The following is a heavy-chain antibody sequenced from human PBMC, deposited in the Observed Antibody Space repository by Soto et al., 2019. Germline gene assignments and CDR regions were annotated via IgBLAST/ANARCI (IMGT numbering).Heavy chain of an antibody. V-gene: IGHV4-39*01. Sequence: TLSLTRTVSRGSISSSNYYWGWIRQPPGKGLQWIGNIYYTGSAYYNPSLKSRVTISVDTSKNQFSLRLSSVTAADTAVYYCARLFYDSSEHFDYWGHGPLVT. J-gene: IGHJ4*01. CDR3: ARLFYDSSEHFDY. D-gene: IGHD3-22*01. CDR1: RGSISSSNYY. CDR2: IYYTGSA.